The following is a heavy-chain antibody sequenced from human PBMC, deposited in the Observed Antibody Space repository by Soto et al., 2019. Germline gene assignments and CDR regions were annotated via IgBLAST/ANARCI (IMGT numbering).Heavy chain of an antibody. V-gene: IGHV1-2*02. CDR3: ARAGIAAAGSGEYGMDV. D-gene: IGHD6-13*01. CDR2: INPNSGTT. J-gene: IGHJ6*02. CDR1: GSTFTGHY. Sequence: ASVKVSCKASGSTFTGHYIHWVRQAPGQGLEWMGWINPNSGTTKYAQKFQGRVTLTRETSITTAYMELNSLKSDDTAVYYCARAGIAAAGSGEYGMDVSGQAPKDTFSS.